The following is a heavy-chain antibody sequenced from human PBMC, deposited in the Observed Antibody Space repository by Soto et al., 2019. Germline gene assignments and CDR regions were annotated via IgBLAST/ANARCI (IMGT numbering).Heavy chain of an antibody. CDR1: GVTFSNYA. J-gene: IGHJ4*02. CDR3: AKDGAIAAADYFFDY. D-gene: IGHD6-13*01. CDR2: IASDGKDK. V-gene: IGHV3-30*18. Sequence: QVQLVESGGGVVQPGRSLKLSCAASGVTFSNYAIHWVRQAPGKGLEWVAVIASDGKDKRYADSVKGRFTISRDNSKNTVYLQMNSLRGEDTAVYYCAKDGAIAAADYFFDYWGQGSLVTVSS.